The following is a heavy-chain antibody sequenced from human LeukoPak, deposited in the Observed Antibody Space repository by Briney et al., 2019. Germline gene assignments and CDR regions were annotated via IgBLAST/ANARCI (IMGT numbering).Heavy chain of an antibody. CDR3: ARDCIAARCY. J-gene: IGHJ4*02. CDR2: ISSSSSYI. CDR1: GFTFDDYG. Sequence: PGGSLRLSCAVSGFTFDDYGMHWVRQVPGKGLEWVSSISSSSSYIYYADSVKGRFTISRDNAKNSLYLQMNSLRAEDTAVYYCARDCIAARCYWGQGTLVTVSS. D-gene: IGHD6-6*01. V-gene: IGHV3-21*01.